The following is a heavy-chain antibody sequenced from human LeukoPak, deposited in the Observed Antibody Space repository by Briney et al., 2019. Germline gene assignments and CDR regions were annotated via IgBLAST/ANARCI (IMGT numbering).Heavy chain of an antibody. D-gene: IGHD2-8*01. Sequence: GESLRLSCAAARFTFSSYSMNWVRQAAGEGLEWVSAISGSGGSTYYADSVNGRFTISSDNYKNPLYLKMNSLSAEDTAVYYRAKLYFDSPEVWGQGTLVTVSS. V-gene: IGHV3-23*01. CDR3: AKLYFDSPEV. CDR2: ISGSGGST. J-gene: IGHJ4*02. CDR1: RFTFSSYS.